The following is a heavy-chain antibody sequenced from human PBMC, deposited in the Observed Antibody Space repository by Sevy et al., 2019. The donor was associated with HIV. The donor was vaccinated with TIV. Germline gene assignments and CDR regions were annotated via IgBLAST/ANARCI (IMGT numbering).Heavy chain of an antibody. CDR2: IKSKTDGGTT. J-gene: IGHJ4*02. CDR1: GFTFSNAW. D-gene: IGHD5-12*01. CDR3: TTEYGYNYFDF. Sequence: GGSLTLSCAGAGFTFSNAWMNWVRQAPGKGLEWVGRIKSKTDGGTTDYVAPVKGRFTISRDDSKNTLYMQMNSLKTEDTAVYYCTTEYGYNYFDFWGQGSLVTVSS. V-gene: IGHV3-15*07.